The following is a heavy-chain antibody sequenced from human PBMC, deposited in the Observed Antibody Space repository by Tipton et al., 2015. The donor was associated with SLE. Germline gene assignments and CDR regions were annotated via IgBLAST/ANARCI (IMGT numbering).Heavy chain of an antibody. CDR1: DDSFSSGSSS. V-gene: IGHV4-61*02. CDR2: IYNSGIT. D-gene: IGHD3-16*01. CDR3: ARVQAYEGFDP. Sequence: TLSLTCTVSDDSFSSGSSSWNWVRQPAGKGLEWIGLIYNSGITNYNPSLQSRVTLSVDMSKNQFSLKLSSVTAADTAVYYCARVQAYEGFDPWGQGTLVTVSS. J-gene: IGHJ5*02.